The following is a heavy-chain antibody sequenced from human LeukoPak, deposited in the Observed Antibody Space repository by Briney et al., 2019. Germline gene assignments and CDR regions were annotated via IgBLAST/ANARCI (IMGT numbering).Heavy chain of an antibody. CDR2: IYYSGST. CDR1: GGPISGYY. D-gene: IGHD6-13*01. J-gene: IGHJ2*01. Sequence: SETLSLTCTVSGGPISGYYWSWIRQPPGKGLEWIGYIYYSGSTNYNPSLKSRVTISVDTSKNQFSLKLSSVTAADTAVYYCARHSGAAAGSSMIYWYFDLWGRGTLVTVSS. CDR3: ARHSGAAAGSSMIYWYFDL. V-gene: IGHV4-59*08.